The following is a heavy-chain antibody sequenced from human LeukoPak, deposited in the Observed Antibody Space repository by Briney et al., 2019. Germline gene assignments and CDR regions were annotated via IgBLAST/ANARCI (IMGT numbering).Heavy chain of an antibody. CDR2: IIPIFGTA. D-gene: IGHD5-24*01. Sequence: VASVKVSCKASGGTFSSCAISWVRQAPGQGLEWMGGIIPIFGTANYAQKFQGRVTITADESTSTAYMELSSLRSEDTAVYYCARDRRPMLANGYIDYHFDYWGQGTLVTVSS. CDR3: ARDRRPMLANGYIDYHFDY. J-gene: IGHJ4*02. CDR1: GGTFSSCA. V-gene: IGHV1-69*01.